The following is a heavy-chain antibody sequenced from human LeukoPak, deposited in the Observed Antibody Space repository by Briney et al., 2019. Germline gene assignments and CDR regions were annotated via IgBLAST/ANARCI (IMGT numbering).Heavy chain of an antibody. CDR3: ARVPLTYYYDSSGYYALDY. CDR1: GFTFDDYG. D-gene: IGHD3-22*01. CDR2: INWNGGSP. V-gene: IGHV3-20*04. Sequence: GGSLRLSCAASGFTFDDYGMSWVRQAPGKGLEWGSGINWNGGSPVYADSVKGRFTISRDNTKNSLYLQMNSLRAEDTALYYCARVPLTYYYDSSGYYALDYWGQGTLVTVSS. J-gene: IGHJ4*02.